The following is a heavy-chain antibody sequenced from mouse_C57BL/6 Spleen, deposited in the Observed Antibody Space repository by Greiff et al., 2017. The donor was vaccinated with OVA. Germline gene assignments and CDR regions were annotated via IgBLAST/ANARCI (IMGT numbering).Heavy chain of an antibody. Sequence: EVNVVESGGGLVKPGGSLKLSCAASGFTFSSYAMSWVRQTPEKRLEWVATISDGGSYTYYPDNVKGRFTISRDNAKNNLYLQMSHLKSEDTAMYYCARESAYYYGSSLPFDYWGQGTTLTVSS. CDR3: ARESAYYYGSSLPFDY. D-gene: IGHD1-1*01. CDR1: GFTFSSYA. J-gene: IGHJ2*01. CDR2: ISDGGSYT. V-gene: IGHV5-4*01.